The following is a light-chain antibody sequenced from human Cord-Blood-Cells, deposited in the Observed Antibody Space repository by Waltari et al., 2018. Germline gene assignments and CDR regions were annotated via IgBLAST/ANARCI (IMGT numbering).Light chain of an antibody. CDR2: DVS. CDR1: SSDVGGYNY. CDR3: CAYAGSYAYVV. V-gene: IGLV2-11*01. Sequence: QSALTQPRSVSGSPGQSVPISCTGTSSDVGGYNYVSWYQHRPGKAPKRMIYDVSKRPSGVPDRFSGSKSGDTASLTISGVQGEDEAEYYCCAYAGSYAYVVFGGGTKLTVL. J-gene: IGLJ2*01.